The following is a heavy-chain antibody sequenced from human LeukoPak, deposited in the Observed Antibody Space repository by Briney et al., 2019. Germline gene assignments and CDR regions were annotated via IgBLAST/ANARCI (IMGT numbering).Heavy chain of an antibody. V-gene: IGHV1-8*01. CDR2: MNPNSGNT. CDR3: ARIISDSSSWYLDYYYYYMDV. J-gene: IGHJ6*03. D-gene: IGHD6-13*01. Sequence: ASVKVSCKASGYTFTSYDINWVRQATGQGLEWMGWMNPNSGNTGYAQKFQGRVTMTRNTSISTAYMELRSLRSDDTAVYYCARIISDSSSWYLDYYYYYMDVWGKGTTVTVSS. CDR1: GYTFTSYD.